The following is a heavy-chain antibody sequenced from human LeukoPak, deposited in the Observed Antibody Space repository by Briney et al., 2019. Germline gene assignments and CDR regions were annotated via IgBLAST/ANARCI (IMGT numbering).Heavy chain of an antibody. CDR3: ARKPVVSSGYFLPTYYFDY. J-gene: IGHJ4*02. CDR1: GFSLSTSGMC. Sequence: SGPTLVNPTQTLTLTCTFSGFSLSTSGMCVSWIRQPPGKALEWLARIDWDDDKYYSTSLKTRLTISKDISKHQMVLTMTNMDPVDTATYYCARKPVVSSGYFLPTYYFDYWGQGTLVTVSS. CDR2: IDWDDDK. V-gene: IGHV2-70*11. D-gene: IGHD6-19*01.